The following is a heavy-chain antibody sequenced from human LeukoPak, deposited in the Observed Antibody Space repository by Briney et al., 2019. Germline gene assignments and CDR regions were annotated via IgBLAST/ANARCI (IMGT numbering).Heavy chain of an antibody. J-gene: IGHJ4*02. CDR2: IYYSGST. CDR3: AKTKAWSGYYSGY. Sequence: SETLSLTCTVSGGSISSYYWSWIRQPPGKGLEWIGYIYYSGSTNYNPSLKSRVTISVDTSKNQFSLKLSSVTAADTAVYYCAKTKAWSGYYSGYWGQGTLVTVSS. V-gene: IGHV4-59*01. CDR1: GGSISSYY. D-gene: IGHD3-3*01.